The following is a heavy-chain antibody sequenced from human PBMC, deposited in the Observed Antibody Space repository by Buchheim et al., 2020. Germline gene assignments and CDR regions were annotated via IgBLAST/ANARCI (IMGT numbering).Heavy chain of an antibody. CDR1: GFTFSSYA. D-gene: IGHD3-10*01. CDR2: ISGSGGST. V-gene: IGHV3-23*01. CDR3: AKDLTPLLWFGELLSGPFDY. J-gene: IGHJ4*02. Sequence: EVQLLESGGGLVQPGGSLRLSCAASGFTFSSYAMSWVRQAPGKGLEWVSAISGSGGSTYYADSVKGRFTISRDNSQNTLYLQMNSLRAEDTAVYYCAKDLTPLLWFGELLSGPFDYWGQGTL.